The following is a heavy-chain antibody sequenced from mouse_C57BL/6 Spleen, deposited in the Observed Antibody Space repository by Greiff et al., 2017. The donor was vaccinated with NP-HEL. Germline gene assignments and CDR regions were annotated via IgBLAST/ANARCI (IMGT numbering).Heavy chain of an antibody. J-gene: IGHJ2*01. Sequence: QVQLQQSGTELVKPGASVKLSCKASGYTFTSYWMHWVTQRPGQGLEWIGNINPSNGGTNYNEKFKSKATLTVDKSSSTAYMQLSSLTSEDSAVYYCARSNYYGSSYFDYWGQGTTLTVSS. CDR3: ARSNYYGSSYFDY. CDR1: GYTFTSYW. V-gene: IGHV1-53*01. CDR2: INPSNGGT. D-gene: IGHD1-1*01.